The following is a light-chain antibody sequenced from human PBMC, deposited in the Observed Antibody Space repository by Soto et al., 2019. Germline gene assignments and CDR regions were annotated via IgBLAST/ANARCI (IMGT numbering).Light chain of an antibody. CDR3: SSNTRSSLYV. CDR2: EVS. J-gene: IGLJ1*01. V-gene: IGLV2-14*01. CDR1: SSDVGGYNY. Sequence: QSVLTQPASVSGSPGQLITISCTGTSSDVGGYNYVSWHQQHPGKAPKLMIFEVSYRPSGVSDRFSGSKSGNTASLTISGLQADDEADYYCSSNTRSSLYVFGTGTKLTVL.